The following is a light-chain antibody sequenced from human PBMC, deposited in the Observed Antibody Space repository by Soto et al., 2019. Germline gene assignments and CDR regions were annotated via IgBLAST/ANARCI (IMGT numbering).Light chain of an antibody. CDR3: HQYDSSPQA. Sequence: EIVLTQSPDTLSLSPGERVTLSCRASQSVTRSFLAWYQQKPGQAPRLLIYGASSRATGIPDRFSGSGSGTDFTLTISRPEPEDFAVYYCHQYDSSPQAFGPGTKADIK. CDR1: QSVTRSF. J-gene: IGKJ3*01. CDR2: GAS. V-gene: IGKV3-20*01.